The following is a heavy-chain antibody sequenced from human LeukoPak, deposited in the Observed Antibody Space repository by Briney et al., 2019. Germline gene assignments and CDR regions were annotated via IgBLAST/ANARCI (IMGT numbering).Heavy chain of an antibody. J-gene: IGHJ3*02. Sequence: PSQTLSLTCTVSGGSISSGDYYWSWIRQPPGKGLEWIGYIYYSGSTYYNPSLKSRVTISVDTSKNQFSLKLSSVTAADTAVYYCARDCTNGVCQDDAFDIWGQGTMVTVSS. CDR3: ARDCTNGVCQDDAFDI. CDR2: IYYSGST. V-gene: IGHV4-30-4*08. D-gene: IGHD2-8*01. CDR1: GGSISSGDYY.